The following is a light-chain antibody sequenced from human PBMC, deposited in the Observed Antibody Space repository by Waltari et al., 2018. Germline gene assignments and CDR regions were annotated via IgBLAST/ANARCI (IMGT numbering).Light chain of an antibody. CDR2: DVS. V-gene: IGLV2-14*03. CDR1: SSDVGGYNS. CDR3: SSYTSSSTVV. Sequence: QSALTQPASVSGSPGQSITIPCTGTSSDVGGYNSFSWYQQHPGKAPKLMIYDVSNRPSGVSNRFSGSKSGNTASLTISGLQAEDEADYYCSSYTSSSTVVFGGGTKLTVL. J-gene: IGLJ2*01.